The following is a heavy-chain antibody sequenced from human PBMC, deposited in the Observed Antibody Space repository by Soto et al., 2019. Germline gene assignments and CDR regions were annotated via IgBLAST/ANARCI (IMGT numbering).Heavy chain of an antibody. CDR3: ARSMVRGVIIYVSRLEFDP. V-gene: IGHV4-34*01. D-gene: IGHD3-10*01. Sequence: SETLSLTCAVYGGSFSGYYWSWIRQPPGKGLEWIGEINHSGSTNYNPSLKSRVTISVDTSKNQFSLKLSSVTAADTAVYYCARSMVRGVIIYVSRLEFDPWGQGTLVTVSS. CDR1: GGSFSGYY. J-gene: IGHJ5*02. CDR2: INHSGST.